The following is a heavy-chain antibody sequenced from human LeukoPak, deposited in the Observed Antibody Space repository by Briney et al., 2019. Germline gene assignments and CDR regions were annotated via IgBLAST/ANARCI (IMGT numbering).Heavy chain of an antibody. CDR3: ARVLSYYDILTGATYYYYMDV. J-gene: IGHJ6*03. CDR1: GFTFDDYG. V-gene: IGHV3-7*01. D-gene: IGHD3-9*01. Sequence: GGSLRLSCAASGFTFDDYGMSWVRQAPGKGLEWVANIKQDGSEKYYVDSVKGRFTISRDNAKNSLYLQMNSLRAEDTAVYYCARVLSYYDILTGATYYYYMDVWGKGTTVTVSS. CDR2: IKQDGSEK.